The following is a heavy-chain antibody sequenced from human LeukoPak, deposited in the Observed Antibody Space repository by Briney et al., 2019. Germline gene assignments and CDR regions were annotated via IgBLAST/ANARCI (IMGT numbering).Heavy chain of an antibody. CDR3: VREGPYYYDSSGSTSFDY. CDR2: IYTSGST. CDR1: GGSISSGSYY. Sequence: PSETLSLTCTVSGGSISSGSYYWSWIRQPAGKGLEWIGRIYTSGSTNYNPSLKSRVTISVDTSKNQFSLKLSSVTAADTAVYYCVREGPYYYDSSGSTSFDYWGQGTLVTVSS. D-gene: IGHD3-22*01. J-gene: IGHJ4*02. V-gene: IGHV4-61*02.